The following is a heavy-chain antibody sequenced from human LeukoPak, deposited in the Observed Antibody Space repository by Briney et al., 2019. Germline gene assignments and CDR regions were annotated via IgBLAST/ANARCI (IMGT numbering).Heavy chain of an antibody. Sequence: PGGSLRLSCAASGFTFSSYWMHWVRQAPGKGLVWVSRINSDGSSTSYADSVKGRITISRDNAKNSLYLQMTSLRAEDTAVYYCARDGMGGIKAFDIWGQGTMVTVSS. J-gene: IGHJ3*02. D-gene: IGHD3-10*01. CDR1: GFTFSSYW. CDR2: INSDGSST. V-gene: IGHV3-74*01. CDR3: ARDGMGGIKAFDI.